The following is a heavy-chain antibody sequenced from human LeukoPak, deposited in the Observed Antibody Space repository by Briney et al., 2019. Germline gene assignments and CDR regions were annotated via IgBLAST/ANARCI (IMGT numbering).Heavy chain of an antibody. Sequence: GGSLRLSCAASGFTFSGSAMHWVRQASGKGLERVGRIRSEANSYATAYAASVKGRFTISRDDSKNTAYLQMNSLKTEDTAVYYCTTGLTYYYDSSGHPGSNFDYWGQGTLVTVSS. D-gene: IGHD3-22*01. V-gene: IGHV3-73*01. J-gene: IGHJ4*02. CDR2: IRSEANSYAT. CDR1: GFTFSGSA. CDR3: TTGLTYYYDSSGHPGSNFDY.